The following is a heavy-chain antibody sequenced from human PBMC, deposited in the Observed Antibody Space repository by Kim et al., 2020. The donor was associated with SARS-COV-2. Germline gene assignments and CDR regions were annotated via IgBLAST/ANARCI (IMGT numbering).Heavy chain of an antibody. CDR2: ISYDGRNK. V-gene: IGHV3-30-3*01. D-gene: IGHD3-10*01. CDR1: GLSFDNSA. J-gene: IGHJ6*02. CDR3: ARGNYYESVSLSDYYNGMDV. Sequence: GGSLRLSCAASGLSFDNSAMNWVRQAPGKGLEWVAVISYDGRNKDYGDSVRGRFTISRDNSRNTLYLQMNSLRVEDTAVYYCARGNYYESVSLSDYYNGMDVWGQGTTVTVSS.